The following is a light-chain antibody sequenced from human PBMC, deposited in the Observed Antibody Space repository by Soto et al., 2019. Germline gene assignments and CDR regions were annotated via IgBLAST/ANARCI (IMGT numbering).Light chain of an antibody. CDR2: GAS. CDR3: QQYNNWLPGT. CDR1: QSVSSN. V-gene: IGKV3-15*01. Sequence: EIVMTQSPATLSVSPGERATLSCRASQSVSSNLAWYQQKPGQAPRLLIYGASTRATGIPARFSGSGSGTEFTLTISSLQSEDFAVYYCQQYNNWLPGTLGQGTRLEIK. J-gene: IGKJ5*01.